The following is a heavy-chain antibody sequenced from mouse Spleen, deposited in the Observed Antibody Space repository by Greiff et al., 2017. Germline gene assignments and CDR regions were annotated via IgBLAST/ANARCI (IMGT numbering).Heavy chain of an antibody. J-gene: IGHJ4*01. CDR2: IRNKANGYTT. D-gene: IGHD2-1*01. CDR1: GFTFTDYY. V-gene: IGHV7-3*01. Sequence: EVHLVESGGGLVQPGGSLSLSCAASGFTFTDYYMSWVRQPPGKALEWLGFIRNKANGYTTEYSASVKGRFTISRDNSQSILYLQMNALRAEDSATYYCARPGNYDAMDYWGQGTSVTVSS. CDR3: ARPGNYDAMDY.